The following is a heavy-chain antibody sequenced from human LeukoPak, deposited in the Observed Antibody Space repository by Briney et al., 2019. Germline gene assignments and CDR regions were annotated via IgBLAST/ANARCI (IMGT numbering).Heavy chain of an antibody. J-gene: IGHJ4*02. CDR2: ISYDGNIK. CDR3: ARDRSANSRVYHFDY. V-gene: IGHV3-30-3*01. D-gene: IGHD6-6*01. CDR1: GFTFSAYA. Sequence: PGMSLRLSCAASGFTFSAYAMHWVRQAPGKGLEWVAIISYDGNIKYQADSVKGRFTISRDDSKNTLYLQMNSLRAEDTAVYYCARDRSANSRVYHFDYWGQGTLVIVSS.